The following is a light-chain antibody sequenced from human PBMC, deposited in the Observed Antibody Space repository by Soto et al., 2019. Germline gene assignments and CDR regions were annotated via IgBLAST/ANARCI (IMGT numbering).Light chain of an antibody. V-gene: IGKV3-15*01. CDR3: QQYNNWPLT. CDR1: QSVSSN. J-gene: IGKJ4*01. CDR2: GAS. Sequence: EILMTQSPATLSVSAGERATLSCRASQSVSSNLAWYQQKPGQAPRLLIYGASTRATGIPARFSGSGSGTEFTLTISSLQSEDFAVYYCQQYNNWPLTFGGGTKVDIK.